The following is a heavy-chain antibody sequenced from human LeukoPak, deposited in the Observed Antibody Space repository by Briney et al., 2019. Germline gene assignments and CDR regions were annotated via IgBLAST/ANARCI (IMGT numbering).Heavy chain of an antibody. Sequence: GSLRLSCAASGFTFSSYAMSWVRQAPGKGLEWVSAISGSGGSTYYADSVKGRFTISRDNSKNTLYLQMNSLRAEDTAVYYCAKDRRMEWYCSSSSCYARGGWFDPWGQGTLVTVSS. V-gene: IGHV3-23*01. CDR3: AKDRRMEWYCSSSSCYARGGWFDP. CDR1: GFTFSSYA. CDR2: ISGSGGST. J-gene: IGHJ5*02. D-gene: IGHD2-2*01.